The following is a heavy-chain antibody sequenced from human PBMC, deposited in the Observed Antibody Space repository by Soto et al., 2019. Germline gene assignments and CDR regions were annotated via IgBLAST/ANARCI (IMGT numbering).Heavy chain of an antibody. D-gene: IGHD4-17*01. J-gene: IGHJ4*02. CDR1: GFTFDDYA. CDR2: ISWNSGSI. CDR3: AKDSLRDYGDFDY. V-gene: IGHV3-9*01. Sequence: EVQLVESGGGLVQPGRSLRLSCAASGFTFDDYAMHWVRQAPGKGLEWVSGISWNSGSIGYADSVKGRFTISRDNAKNSLYLQMNSLRAEDTDLYYCAKDSLRDYGDFDYWGQGTLVTVSS.